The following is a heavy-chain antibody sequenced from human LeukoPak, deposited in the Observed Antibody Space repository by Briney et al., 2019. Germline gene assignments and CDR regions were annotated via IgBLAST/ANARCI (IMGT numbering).Heavy chain of an antibody. Sequence: TLSLTCAVSGGSISSGGYSWSWIRQPPGKGLGWIGYIYHSGSTYYNPSLKSRVTISVDRSKNQFSLKLSSVTAADTAVYYCAREKESSSWYRGGHNWFDPWGQGTLVTVSS. CDR3: AREKESSSWYRGGHNWFDP. CDR1: GGSISSGGYS. D-gene: IGHD6-13*01. J-gene: IGHJ5*02. CDR2: IYHSGST. V-gene: IGHV4-30-2*01.